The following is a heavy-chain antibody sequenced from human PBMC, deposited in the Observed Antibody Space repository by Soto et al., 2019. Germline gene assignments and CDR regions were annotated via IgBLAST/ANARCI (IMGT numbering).Heavy chain of an antibody. V-gene: IGHV4-34*01. Sequence: QVQLQQWGAGLLKPSETLSLTCAVFGGSVNSGNYYWSWIRQPPGKGLEWIGEMSHSGGTHFNPSLESRVTISVDTSQNQFSLKMSSVTAADTALYYCARVERGTATTVVDAFDIWGPGTMVTVSS. CDR2: MSHSGGT. J-gene: IGHJ3*02. CDR3: ARVERGTATTVVDAFDI. CDR1: GGSVNSGNYY. D-gene: IGHD1-1*01.